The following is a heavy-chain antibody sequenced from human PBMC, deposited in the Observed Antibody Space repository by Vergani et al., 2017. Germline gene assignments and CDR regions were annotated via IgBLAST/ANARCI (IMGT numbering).Heavy chain of an antibody. CDR3: ARATGAGLYYYYYYYMDV. J-gene: IGHJ6*03. V-gene: IGHV3-48*01. Sequence: EVQLVESGGGLVQPGGSLGLSCAASGFTFSSYSMNWVRQAPGKGLEWVSYISSSSSTIYYADSVKGRFTISRDNAKNSLYLQMNSLRAEDTAVYYCARATGAGLYYYYYYYMDVWGKGTTVTVSS. D-gene: IGHD4-11*01. CDR2: ISSSSSTI. CDR1: GFTFSSYS.